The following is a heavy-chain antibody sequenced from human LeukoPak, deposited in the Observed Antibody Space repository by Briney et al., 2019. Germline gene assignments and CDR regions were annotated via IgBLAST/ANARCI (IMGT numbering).Heavy chain of an antibody. Sequence: ASVKVSCKASGYTFTSYGISWVRQAPGQGLEWMGWISAYNGDTNYARKVKGRVTMTTDTSTSTAYMELRSLRSDDTAVYYCARDSTGGYYDSSGYYDYWGQGTLVTVSS. CDR1: GYTFTSYG. D-gene: IGHD3-22*01. J-gene: IGHJ4*02. CDR2: ISAYNGDT. V-gene: IGHV1-18*01. CDR3: ARDSTGGYYDSSGYYDY.